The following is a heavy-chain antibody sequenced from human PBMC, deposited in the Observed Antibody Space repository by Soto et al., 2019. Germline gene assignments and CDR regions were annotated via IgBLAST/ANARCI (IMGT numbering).Heavy chain of an antibody. Sequence: GGSLRLSCAASGFTFSTYWMNWVRQTPGKGLMWVSRISPDGSNRGYADSVDGRFTVSRDNAKNTLYLQMNSLRAEDTAVYYCARESEDLTSNFDYWGQGTLVTVSS. J-gene: IGHJ4*02. CDR3: ARESEDLTSNFDY. CDR1: GFTFSTYW. CDR2: ISPDGSNR. V-gene: IGHV3-74*01.